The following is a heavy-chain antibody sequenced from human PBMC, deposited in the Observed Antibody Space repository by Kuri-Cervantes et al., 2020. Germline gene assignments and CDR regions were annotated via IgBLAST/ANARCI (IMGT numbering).Heavy chain of an antibody. CDR1: GFTFNIYT. CDR2: ISYHGSDK. Sequence: GGSLRLSCTASGFTFNIYTMHWVRQAPGKGLEWVAVISYHGSDKHYADSAKGRFTISRDNSKNTLYLQMNSLRPEDTAVYYCARDRGPRRYFDLWGQGTLVTVSS. CDR3: ARDRGPRRYFDL. D-gene: IGHD3-9*01. V-gene: IGHV3-30-3*01. J-gene: IGHJ4*02.